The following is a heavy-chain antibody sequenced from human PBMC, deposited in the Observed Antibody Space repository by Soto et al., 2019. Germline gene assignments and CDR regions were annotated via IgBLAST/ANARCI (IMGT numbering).Heavy chain of an antibody. J-gene: IGHJ4*02. CDR3: AKWHTYNYDSLAFSGFDC. CDR2: ISGGDGSP. CDR1: GFTFSSYA. Sequence: GGSLRLSCVASGFTFSSYAMTWVRQAPVKGLEWVSAISGGDGSPSYADSVKGRFTISGDNSKNTLYLHMNSLRADDTAAYYCAKWHTYNYDSLAFSGFDCWGQGTQVTVSS. V-gene: IGHV3-23*01. D-gene: IGHD3-16*01.